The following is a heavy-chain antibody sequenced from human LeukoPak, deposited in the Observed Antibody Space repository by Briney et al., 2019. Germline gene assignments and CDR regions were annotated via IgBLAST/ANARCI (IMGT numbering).Heavy chain of an antibody. D-gene: IGHD3-16*01. CDR1: GFSFSTCG. Sequence: GGSLRLSCAASGFSFSTCGMHWVRQAPGKGLEWVALIWNAGTNTYYADSVKGRFTISRDNSKNTLYLQMNSLRAEDTAVYYCAGDTPPGGDYYFDYWGQGTRVIVSS. CDR3: AGDTPPGGDYYFDY. CDR2: IWNAGTNT. V-gene: IGHV3-33*01. J-gene: IGHJ4*02.